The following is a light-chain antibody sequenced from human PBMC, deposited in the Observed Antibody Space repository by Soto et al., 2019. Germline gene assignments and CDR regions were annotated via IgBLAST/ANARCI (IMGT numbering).Light chain of an antibody. J-gene: IGKJ3*01. Sequence: EIVLTQSPATLSLSPGERATLSCRASQSVSSYLAWYQQKPGQAPRLLIYDASNRATGIPARFSGSGSGTDLTLTISSLEPEDFAVYYCQQRHSWPPIFTFGPGTKLDIK. CDR1: QSVSSY. V-gene: IGKV3-11*01. CDR2: DAS. CDR3: QQRHSWPPIFT.